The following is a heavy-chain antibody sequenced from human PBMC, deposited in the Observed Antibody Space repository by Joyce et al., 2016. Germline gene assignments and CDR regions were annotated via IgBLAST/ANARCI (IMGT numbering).Heavy chain of an antibody. CDR3: ARDGPNHYFDY. CDR2: IYYSGSA. Sequence: QVQLQESGPGLVKPSETLILTCSVSGGSVSSYYWSWFRQPPGKGLEWLGFIYYSGSAYYSPPLLSRVTMSLDTSRNQFSLKLRSVTAADTAVYYCARDGPNHYFDYWGQGTLVTVSS. CDR1: GGSVSSYY. J-gene: IGHJ4*02. V-gene: IGHV4-59*02.